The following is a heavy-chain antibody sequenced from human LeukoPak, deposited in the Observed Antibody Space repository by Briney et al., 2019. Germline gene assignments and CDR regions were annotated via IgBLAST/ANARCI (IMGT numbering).Heavy chain of an antibody. D-gene: IGHD3-3*01. CDR1: GYIFTDYA. CDR3: ARTNYDYNAFDI. Sequence: ASVKVSCKASGYIFTDYAINWVRQAPGQGLEWVGWINTNTGSPTYAQDLPGRFVFSLDTSLSTAYMQISSLEAEDTAVYYCARTNYDYNAFDIWGQGTMVTVSS. J-gene: IGHJ3*02. V-gene: IGHV7-4-1*02. CDR2: INTNTGSP.